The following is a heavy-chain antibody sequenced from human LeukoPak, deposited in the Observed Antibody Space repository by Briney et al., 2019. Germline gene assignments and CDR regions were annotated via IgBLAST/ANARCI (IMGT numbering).Heavy chain of an antibody. Sequence: SETLSLTCTVSGVSMSAFQWSWVRQSPEKGLEWIGCVNPKGETNYNPSLKSRVITSVDPSKSQFSLRLTSVTAADTAVYYCATSNDAKIAPFDHWGQGALVTVSS. V-gene: IGHV4-4*09. CDR2: VNPKGET. CDR1: GVSMSAFQ. D-gene: IGHD2-8*01. J-gene: IGHJ4*02. CDR3: ATSNDAKIAPFDH.